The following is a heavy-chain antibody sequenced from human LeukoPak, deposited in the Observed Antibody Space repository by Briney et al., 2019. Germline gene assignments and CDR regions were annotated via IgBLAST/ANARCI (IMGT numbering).Heavy chain of an antibody. V-gene: IGHV3-11*01. CDR2: ISSSGTT. Sequence: GGSLRLSCAASGFIFSDYYMSWIRQAPGKGLEWVSYISSSGTTYYADSVRGRFTISRDNAQNSLYMQMNSLRVDDTDVYYCARGGLQAGGSARNDYWGQGTLVTVSS. CDR3: ARGGLQAGGSARNDY. J-gene: IGHJ4*02. CDR1: GFIFSDYY. D-gene: IGHD3-16*01.